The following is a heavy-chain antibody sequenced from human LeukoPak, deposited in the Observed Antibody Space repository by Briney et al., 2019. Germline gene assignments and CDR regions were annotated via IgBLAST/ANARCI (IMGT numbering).Heavy chain of an antibody. CDR2: ISYDGSNK. CDR1: GFTFSSYA. J-gene: IGHJ5*02. Sequence: GGSLRLSCAASGFTFSSYAMHWVRQAPGKGLEWVAVISYDGSNKYYADSVKGRFTISRDNSKNTLYLQMNSLRAEDTAVYYCARYCSSTSCYGSIWFDPWGQGTLVTVSS. CDR3: ARYCSSTSCYGSIWFDP. D-gene: IGHD2-2*01. V-gene: IGHV3-30*14.